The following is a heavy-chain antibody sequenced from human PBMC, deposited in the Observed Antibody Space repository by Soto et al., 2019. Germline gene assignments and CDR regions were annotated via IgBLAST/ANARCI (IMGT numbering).Heavy chain of an antibody. D-gene: IGHD1-20*01. CDR2: IYWDDDK. Sequence: QITLKESGPTLVKPTQALALTCTFSGFSLSTSGVGVGWIRQPPGKALEWLAVIYWDDDKRYRPSLKSRLSITXXTXTXXVVLTMTNMDPVDTDTYYCAHRRGGYDWDDAHFDYWGQGTLVTVSS. CDR1: GFSLSTSGVG. V-gene: IGHV2-5*02. CDR3: AHRRGGYDWDDAHFDY. J-gene: IGHJ4*02.